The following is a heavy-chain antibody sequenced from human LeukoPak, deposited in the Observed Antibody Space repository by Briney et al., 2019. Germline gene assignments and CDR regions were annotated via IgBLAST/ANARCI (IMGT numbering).Heavy chain of an antibody. V-gene: IGHV3-15*01. CDR2: IKSKSEGGTT. CDR3: ATFETGSRAKGFDH. D-gene: IGHD3-9*01. Sequence: GGSLRLSCPAAGFTFSNVWMSWFRQAPGKGLEWVGRIKSKSEGGTTDYAAPVQGRFTNTTDDSKNTLSMQMNTLEIEDTAVYYCATFETGSRAKGFDHWGQGNLVIVSS. CDR1: GFTFSNVW. J-gene: IGHJ4*02.